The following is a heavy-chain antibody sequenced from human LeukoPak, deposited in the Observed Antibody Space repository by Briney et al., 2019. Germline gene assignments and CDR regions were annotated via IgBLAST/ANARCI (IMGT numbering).Heavy chain of an antibody. D-gene: IGHD6-19*01. J-gene: IGHJ4*02. V-gene: IGHV3-30*02. CDR3: AKEQYSSGWHFDY. CDR1: GFSFSSYG. Sequence: GGSLRLSCAASGFSFSSYGMHWVRQAPGKGLEWVAFIRYDGTNKYYADSVKGRFTISRDNSKNTLYLQMNSLRAEDTAVYYCAKEQYSSGWHFDYWGQGTLVTVSS. CDR2: IRYDGTNK.